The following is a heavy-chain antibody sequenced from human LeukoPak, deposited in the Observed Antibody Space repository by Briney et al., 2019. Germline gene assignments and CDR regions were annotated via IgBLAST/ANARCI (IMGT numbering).Heavy chain of an antibody. J-gene: IGHJ6*02. D-gene: IGHD5-18*01. Sequence: ASVKVSCKVSGYTLTELSMHWGRQAPGKGLEWMGGFYPEDGETIYTQKLRGRVTMTEDTTTDTAYMELRSLRSEDTDVYYCATVDTANYGMDVWGQGTTVTVSS. V-gene: IGHV1-24*01. CDR1: GYTLTELS. CDR2: FYPEDGET. CDR3: ATVDTANYGMDV.